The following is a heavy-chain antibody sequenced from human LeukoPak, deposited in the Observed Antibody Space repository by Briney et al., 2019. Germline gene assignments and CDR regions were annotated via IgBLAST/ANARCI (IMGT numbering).Heavy chain of an antibody. Sequence: PSGTLSLTCAVSGGSISSSNWWSWVRQPPGKGLEWIGEIYHSGSTNYNPSLKSRVTISVDKSKNQFSLKLSSVTAADTAVYYCAGDALAAAPFFDYWGQGTLVTVSS. CDR1: GGSISSSNW. CDR3: AGDALAAAPFFDY. V-gene: IGHV4-4*02. CDR2: IYHSGST. D-gene: IGHD2-15*01. J-gene: IGHJ4*02.